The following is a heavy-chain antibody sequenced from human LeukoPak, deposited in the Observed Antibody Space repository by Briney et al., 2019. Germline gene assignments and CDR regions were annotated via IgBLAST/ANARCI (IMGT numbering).Heavy chain of an antibody. CDR1: GASISRYY. D-gene: IGHD3-16*02. CDR3: ARLGYDYVWGSYRPTSDY. J-gene: IGHJ4*02. V-gene: IGHV4-59*12. Sequence: PSETLSLTCNVSGASISRYYWSWIRQPPGKGLEWIGSISYSGSTNYNPSLKSRVTISADTSKNQFSLRLSSVTAADTSVYYCARLGYDYVWGSYRPTSDYWGQGTLVTVSS. CDR2: ISYSGST.